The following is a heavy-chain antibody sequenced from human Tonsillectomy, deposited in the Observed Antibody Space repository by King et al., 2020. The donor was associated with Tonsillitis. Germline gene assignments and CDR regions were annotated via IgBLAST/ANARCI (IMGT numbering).Heavy chain of an antibody. CDR2: ISGSDGNT. J-gene: IGHJ4*02. CDR1: GFTFSSYA. D-gene: IGHD6-19*01. CDR3: AKEWSSGWSALHY. Sequence: VQLVQSGGGFIQPGGSLRLSCAASGFTFSSYAMSWVRQAPGKGLEWVSSISGSDGNTYYADSVKGRFTISRDNSKNTLYLQMNSLRAEDTAIYYGAKEWSSGWSALHYWGQGTLVTVSS. V-gene: IGHV3-23*04.